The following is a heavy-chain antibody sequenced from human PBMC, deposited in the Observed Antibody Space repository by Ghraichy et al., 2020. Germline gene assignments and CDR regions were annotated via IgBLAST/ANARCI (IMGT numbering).Heavy chain of an antibody. V-gene: IGHV4-59*01. J-gene: IGHJ4*02. CDR2: IFHSGYN. D-gene: IGHD3-3*01. Sequence: ETLYLTCTVSGYSITSYYWSWIRQPPGKGLEWIGYIFHSGYNKYNPSLKSRVTISADTSKNQFSLKLSSVTAADTAVYYCARVDYWSGFYDYWGQGTQVTVSS. CDR3: ARVDYWSGFYDY. CDR1: GYSITSYY.